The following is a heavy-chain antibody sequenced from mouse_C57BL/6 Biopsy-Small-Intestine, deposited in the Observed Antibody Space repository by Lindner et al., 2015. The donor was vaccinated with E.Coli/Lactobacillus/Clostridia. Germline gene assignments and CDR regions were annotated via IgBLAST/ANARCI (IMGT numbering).Heavy chain of an antibody. Sequence: VQLQESGPELVKSGASVKISCEASGYSFTANYIDWVKQSPEKSLEWIGEINPSTGTTAYNQKFRAKATLTVDKSSSSVYMQFKSLTSEDSAVYYCARREVYYFDYWGQGTTLTVSS. V-gene: IGHV1-42*01. CDR2: INPSTGTT. J-gene: IGHJ2*01. CDR3: ARREVYYFDY. CDR1: GYSFTANY.